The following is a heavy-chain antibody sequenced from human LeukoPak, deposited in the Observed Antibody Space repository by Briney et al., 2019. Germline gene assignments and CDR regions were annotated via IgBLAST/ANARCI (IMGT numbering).Heavy chain of an antibody. CDR3: AKARPVYCSGGSCYFDY. J-gene: IGHJ4*02. D-gene: IGHD2-15*01. CDR1: GFTVSSNY. Sequence: GGSLRLSCAASGFTVSSNYMSWVRQAPGKGLEWVSVIYSGGSTYYADSVKGRFTISRDNAKNSLYLQMNSLRAEDTAVYYCAKARPVYCSGGSCYFDYWGQGTLVTVSS. V-gene: IGHV3-53*01. CDR2: IYSGGST.